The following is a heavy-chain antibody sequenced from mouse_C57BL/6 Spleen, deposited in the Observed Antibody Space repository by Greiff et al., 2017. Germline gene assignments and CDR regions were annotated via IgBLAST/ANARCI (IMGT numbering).Heavy chain of an antibody. CDR1: GYTFTDYY. D-gene: IGHD2-3*01. CDR3: ARWLLYYFDY. J-gene: IGHJ2*01. Sequence: VQLQQSGPELVKPGASVKMSCKASGYTFTDYYMNWVKQSHGKSLEWIGDINPNNGGTSYNQTFKGKATLTVDKSSSTAYMELRSLTSEDSAVYYCARWLLYYFDYWGQGTTLTVSS. V-gene: IGHV1-26*01. CDR2: INPNNGGT.